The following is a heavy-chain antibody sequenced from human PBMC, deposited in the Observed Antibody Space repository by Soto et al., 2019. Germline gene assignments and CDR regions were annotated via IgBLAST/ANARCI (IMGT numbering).Heavy chain of an antibody. CDR3: ARDFDWNYPQPGIDV. V-gene: IGHV1-69*06. D-gene: IGHD1-7*01. J-gene: IGHJ6*02. CDR1: GGTFSSYA. Sequence: SVKVSGKASGGTFSSYAISWVRQAPGQRLEWMGVNITIFGTANDSQKFQGRVKITADKTTSTAYIELSSRRSEDTAVYNCARDFDWNYPQPGIDVWGQGTTVTVSS. CDR2: NITIFGTA.